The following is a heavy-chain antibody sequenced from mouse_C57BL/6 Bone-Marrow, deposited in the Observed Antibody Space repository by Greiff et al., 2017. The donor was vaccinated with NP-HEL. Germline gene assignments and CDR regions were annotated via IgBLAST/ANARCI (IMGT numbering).Heavy chain of an antibody. V-gene: IGHV1-54*01. CDR2: INPGSGGT. Sequence: QVHVKQSGAELVRPGTSVKVSCKASGYAFTNYLIEWVKQRPGQGLEWIGVINPGSGGTNYNEKFKGKATLTADKSSSTAYMQLSSLTSEDSAVYFCARSNYYGSSYLDYWGQGTTLTVSS. CDR3: ARSNYYGSSYLDY. D-gene: IGHD1-1*01. J-gene: IGHJ2*01. CDR1: GYAFTNYL.